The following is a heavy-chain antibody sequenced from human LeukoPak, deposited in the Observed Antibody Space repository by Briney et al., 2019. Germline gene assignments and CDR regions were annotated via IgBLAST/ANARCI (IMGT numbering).Heavy chain of an antibody. Sequence: GGSLRLSCAASGFTVSSNYMSWVRQAPGKGLEWVSVIYSGGSTYYADSVKGRFTISRDNSKNTLYPQMNSLRAEDTAVYYCASSLGDYGYFDYWGQGTLVTVSS. J-gene: IGHJ4*02. D-gene: IGHD4-17*01. V-gene: IGHV3-66*01. CDR1: GFTVSSNY. CDR3: ASSLGDYGYFDY. CDR2: IYSGGST.